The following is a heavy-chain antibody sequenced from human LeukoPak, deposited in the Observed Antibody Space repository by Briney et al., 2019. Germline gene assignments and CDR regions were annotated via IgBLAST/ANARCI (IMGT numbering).Heavy chain of an antibody. Sequence: GGSLRLSCAASGFPFSSYDMNWVRQAPGKGLEWVSYISSSGSTIYYADSVKGRFTISRDNAKNSLYLQMNSLRAEDTAVYYCARDLYGDYSPFDYWGQGTLVTVSS. CDR2: ISSSGSTI. V-gene: IGHV3-48*03. CDR3: ARDLYGDYSPFDY. J-gene: IGHJ4*02. D-gene: IGHD4-17*01. CDR1: GFPFSSYD.